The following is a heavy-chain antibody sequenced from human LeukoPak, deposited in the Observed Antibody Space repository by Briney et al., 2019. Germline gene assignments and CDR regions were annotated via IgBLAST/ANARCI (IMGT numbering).Heavy chain of an antibody. Sequence: GGSLRLSCAASGFTFSSYWMTWVRQAPGKGLEWVANIKQDGSEKYYVDSVEGRFTISRDNARNSLYLQMNSLRAGDTAVYYCARAVTSGNYNLYFDLWGQGTLVTVSS. J-gene: IGHJ4*02. CDR2: IKQDGSEK. D-gene: IGHD3-3*01. CDR1: GFTFSSYW. V-gene: IGHV3-7*04. CDR3: ARAVTSGNYNLYFDL.